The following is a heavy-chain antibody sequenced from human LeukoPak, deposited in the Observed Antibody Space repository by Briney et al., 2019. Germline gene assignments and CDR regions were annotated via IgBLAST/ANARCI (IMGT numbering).Heavy chain of an antibody. D-gene: IGHD2-2*02. CDR3: ARTQYCISTTCYKSWDS. Sequence: GGSLTLSCAASGFTFSDHYIDWVRQAPGKGLEWVGRSRNKANSYTTEYAASVKGRFTISRDNSKNSLYLQMNSLKTEDTAVYYCARTQYCISTTCYKSWDSWGQGTLVTVSS. CDR2: SRNKANSYTT. V-gene: IGHV3-72*01. J-gene: IGHJ4*02. CDR1: GFTFSDHY.